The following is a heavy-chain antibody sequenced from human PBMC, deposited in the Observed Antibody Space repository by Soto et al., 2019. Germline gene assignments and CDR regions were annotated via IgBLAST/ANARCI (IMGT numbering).Heavy chain of an antibody. CDR1: GFTFSNAW. Sequence: PGGSLRLSCAASGFTFSNAWMSWVRQAPGKGLEWVGRIKSKSDGGTTDYAAPVKGRFAISRDNSKNTLYLQMSSLRAEDTAVYYCAKEMRTTAARDAFDIWGQGTMVTVSS. D-gene: IGHD1-1*01. CDR2: IKSKSDGGTT. J-gene: IGHJ3*02. V-gene: IGHV3-15*01. CDR3: AKEMRTTAARDAFDI.